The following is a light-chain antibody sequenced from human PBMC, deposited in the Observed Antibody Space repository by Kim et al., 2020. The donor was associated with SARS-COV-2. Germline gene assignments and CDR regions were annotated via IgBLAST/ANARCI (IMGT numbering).Light chain of an antibody. CDR1: SLRTYY. V-gene: IGLV3-19*01. CDR2: GKN. Sequence: SSELTQDPAVSVALGPTVRITCQGDSLRTYYASWYQQKPGQAPVLVIYGKNNRPSGIPDRFSGSSAGNTASLTLTGTEAGDEADYYCHSRDSSGNHLVFGGGTRRTVL. CDR3: HSRDSSGNHLV. J-gene: IGLJ3*02.